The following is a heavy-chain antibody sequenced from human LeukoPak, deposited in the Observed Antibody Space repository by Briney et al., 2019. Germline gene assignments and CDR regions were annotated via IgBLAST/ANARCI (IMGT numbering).Heavy chain of an antibody. D-gene: IGHD1-26*01. V-gene: IGHV1-2*02. Sequence: ASVKVSCKASGYTFTDYYIHWVRQAPGQGLEWMGWINPNTDGINYAQNFRGRVTMTGDTSISTAYMELSSLRSDDTAIYYCARVKALGIVGSTTVLDPWGQGTLVTVSS. J-gene: IGHJ5*02. CDR1: GYTFTDYY. CDR3: ARVKALGIVGSTTVLDP. CDR2: INPNTDGI.